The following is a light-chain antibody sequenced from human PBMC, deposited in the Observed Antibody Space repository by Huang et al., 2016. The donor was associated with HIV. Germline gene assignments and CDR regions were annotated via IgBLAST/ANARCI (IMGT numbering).Light chain of an antibody. J-gene: IGKJ1*01. Sequence: DIVVTQSPDSLAVSLGETPTLNCRSSQRVLYSSTNKDYLAWFQQKPGQPPKLRIFWVSKREAGVPHRSSGSGYGKHFSLTISNVKAEDVAIYDCQQYYSSPQTFGPGTRVEIK. CDR2: WVS. CDR1: QRVLYSSTNKDY. CDR3: QQYYSSPQT. V-gene: IGKV4-1*01.